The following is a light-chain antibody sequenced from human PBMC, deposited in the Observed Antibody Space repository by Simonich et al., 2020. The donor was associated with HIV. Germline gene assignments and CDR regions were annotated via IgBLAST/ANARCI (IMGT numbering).Light chain of an antibody. Sequence: QTVVTQEPSFSVSPGGTVPLTCGLNSGSVYTNKYPSWYQQTPGPPPRTLSYSTNPRSSGVPDRCSGTILGNKAALTITGAQADDEADYYCVLYMGSGIWVFGGGTKLTVL. CDR2: STN. CDR3: VLYMGSGIWV. J-gene: IGLJ3*02. CDR1: SGSVYTNKY. V-gene: IGLV8-61*01.